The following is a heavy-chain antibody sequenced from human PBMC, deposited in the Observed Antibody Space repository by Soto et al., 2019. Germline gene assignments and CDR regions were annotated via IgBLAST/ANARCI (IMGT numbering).Heavy chain of an antibody. Sequence: GGSLRLSCAASGFNISTNYMTWVRQAPGKGLEWVSLLFSGGTSYYADSVKGRFTISRDNSKNTLFLQLNRLKTEDTAVYYCARGQQASRTRGVQGFDYWGQGTLVTVSS. D-gene: IGHD3-10*01. J-gene: IGHJ4*02. V-gene: IGHV3-53*01. CDR2: LFSGGTS. CDR3: ARGQQASRTRGVQGFDY. CDR1: GFNISTNY.